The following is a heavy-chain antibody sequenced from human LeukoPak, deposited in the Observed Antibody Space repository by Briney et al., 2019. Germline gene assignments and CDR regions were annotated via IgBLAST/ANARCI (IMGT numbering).Heavy chain of an antibody. Sequence: PGGSLRLSCAASGFTFSSYSMNWVRQAPGKWLEWVSSISSSSSYIYYADSVKGRFTISRDNAKNSLYLQMNSLRAEDTAVYYCARANRRDYGDYGGTPSGYDYWGQGTLVTVSS. CDR2: ISSSSSYI. J-gene: IGHJ4*02. D-gene: IGHD4-17*01. CDR3: ARANRRDYGDYGGTPSGYDY. CDR1: GFTFSSYS. V-gene: IGHV3-21*01.